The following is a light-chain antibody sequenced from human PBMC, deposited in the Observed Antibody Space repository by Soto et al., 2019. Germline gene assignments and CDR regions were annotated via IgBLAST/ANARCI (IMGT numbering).Light chain of an antibody. V-gene: IGKV1-9*01. CDR3: QELNSYPL. J-gene: IGKJ3*01. Sequence: DIQLTQSPSFVSASVGDRVIITCRASQGIRRYLAWYQQKPGKAPRLLMYAVSILQSGVPSRFSGSGYGTEFTLTISSLQPEDFATYYCQELNSYPLFGPGTKVDIK. CDR2: AVS. CDR1: QGIRRY.